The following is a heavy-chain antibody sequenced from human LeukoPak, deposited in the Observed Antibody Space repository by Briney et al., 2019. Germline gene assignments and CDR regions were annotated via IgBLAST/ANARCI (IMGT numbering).Heavy chain of an antibody. J-gene: IGHJ4*02. D-gene: IGHD3-10*01. CDR2: INAGNGDT. CDR3: ARNMDGSGTPGY. V-gene: IGHV1/OR15-3*02. Sequence: GASVKVSCKTSGYTFTDYYIHWVRQAPGQRLEWVGWINAGNGDTKYSQKFQGRVTITRDTSASTAYMELSSLRSEDTAVYYCARNMDGSGTPGYWGQGTLVTVSS. CDR1: GYTFTDYY.